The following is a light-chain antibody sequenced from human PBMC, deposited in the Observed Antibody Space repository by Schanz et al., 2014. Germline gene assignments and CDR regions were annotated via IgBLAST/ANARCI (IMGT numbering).Light chain of an antibody. J-gene: IGLJ2*01. CDR1: TSDVGAYNY. CDR2: DVS. CDR3: SSYTVTSTLV. Sequence: QSALTQPPSASGSLGQSVTISCTGTTSDVGAYNYVSWYQQHPGKAPKVIIYDVSNRPSGVSNRFSGSKSDVTASLTISGLQAEDEADYYCSSYTVTSTLVFGGGTKLTVL. V-gene: IGLV2-14*03.